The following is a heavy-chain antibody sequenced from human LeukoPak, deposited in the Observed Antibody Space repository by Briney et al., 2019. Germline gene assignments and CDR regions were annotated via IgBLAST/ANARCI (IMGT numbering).Heavy chain of an antibody. CDR2: IYSGGST. CDR3: AKGNDIGGYYYPHFDY. V-gene: IGHV3-53*01. D-gene: IGHD3-22*01. J-gene: IGHJ4*02. Sequence: GGSLRLSCAASGFTVSSNYMSWVRQAPGKGLEWVSVIYSGGSTYYADSVKGRFTISRDNSKNTLYLQMNSLRAEDTAVYYCAKGNDIGGYYYPHFDYWGQGTLVTVSS. CDR1: GFTVSSNY.